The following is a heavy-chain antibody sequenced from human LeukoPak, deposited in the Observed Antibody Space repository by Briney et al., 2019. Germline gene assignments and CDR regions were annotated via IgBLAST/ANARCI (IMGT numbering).Heavy chain of an antibody. CDR2: ISYDGSNK. CDR3: AKDQCSSTSCYYYYGMDV. D-gene: IGHD2-2*01. J-gene: IGHJ6*02. Sequence: GRSLRLSCAASGFTFTSYGIHWVRQAPGKGLEWVAVISYDGSNKYYADSVKGRFTISRDNSKNTLYLQMNSLRAEDTAVYYCAKDQCSSTSCYYYYGMDVWGQGTTVTFSS. V-gene: IGHV3-30*18. CDR1: GFTFTSYG.